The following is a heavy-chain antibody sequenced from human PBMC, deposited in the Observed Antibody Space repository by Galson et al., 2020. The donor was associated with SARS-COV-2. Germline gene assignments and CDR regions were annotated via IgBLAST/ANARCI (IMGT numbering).Heavy chain of an antibody. CDR3: ARAGDWDYYYMDV. D-gene: IGHD3-9*01. CDR1: GFSFSDYY. J-gene: IGHJ6*03. CDR2: ISSTGGYR. V-gene: IGHV3-11*06. Sequence: GESLKISCAGSGFSFSDYYISWVRQAPGKGLEWVLYISSTGGYRNYGDSVKGRFTISRDNAKNSVYLEMNSLRAEDTAHYYCARAGDWDYYYMDVWGKGTTVTVSS.